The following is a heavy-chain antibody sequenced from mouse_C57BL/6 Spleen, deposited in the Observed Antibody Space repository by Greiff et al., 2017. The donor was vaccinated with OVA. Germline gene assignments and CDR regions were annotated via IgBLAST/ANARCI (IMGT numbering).Heavy chain of an antibody. D-gene: IGHD1-1*01. V-gene: IGHV1-55*01. CDR3: ARFGGGSRYWYFDV. Sequence: QVQLQQSGAELVKPGASVKMSCKASGYTFTSYWITWVKQRPGQGLEWIGDIYPGSGSTNYNEKFKSKATLTVDTSSSTAYMQLSSLTSEDSAVYDCARFGGGSRYWYFDVWGTGTTVTVSS. J-gene: IGHJ1*03. CDR1: GYTFTSYW. CDR2: IYPGSGST.